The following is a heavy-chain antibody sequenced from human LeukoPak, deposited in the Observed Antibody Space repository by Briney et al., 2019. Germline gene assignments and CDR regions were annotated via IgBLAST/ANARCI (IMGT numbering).Heavy chain of an antibody. D-gene: IGHD3-9*01. J-gene: IGHJ2*01. Sequence: PGGSLRLSCAGSGFIFSSYWMHWVRQAPGKGLVRVSRINSDGNTATYADSVKGRFTISRDNGKNTLYLQMNSLRADDTAVYYCARGIDILTRAEYWYFDLWGRGTLVTVSS. CDR1: GFIFSSYW. CDR3: ARGIDILTRAEYWYFDL. V-gene: IGHV3-74*03. CDR2: INSDGNTA.